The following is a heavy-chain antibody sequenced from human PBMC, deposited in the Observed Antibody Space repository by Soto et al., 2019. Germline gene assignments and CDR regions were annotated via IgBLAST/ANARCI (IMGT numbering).Heavy chain of an antibody. CDR1: GFTFNNYA. CDR3: VKTRLAGGFDY. D-gene: IGHD3-16*01. CDR2: ISASGGST. V-gene: IGHV3-23*01. Sequence: EVQLLDSGGGLVQPAGSLRLSCAASGFTFNNYAMSWVRQAPGKGLEWVSSISASGGSTNYADSVKGRFTISRDNSENTVYLQMNSLRAEDTAVYYCVKTRLAGGFDYWGQGSLVTVSS. J-gene: IGHJ4*02.